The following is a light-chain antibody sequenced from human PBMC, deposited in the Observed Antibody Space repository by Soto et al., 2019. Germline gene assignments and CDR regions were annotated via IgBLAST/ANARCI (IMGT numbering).Light chain of an antibody. CDR1: QSVSSN. Sequence: IVMTQSPATLSVSPGERATLSCRASQSVSSNLAWYQQKPGQAPRLLIYGASTRATGIPARFSGSGSGPEFTLTISSLQSEDFAVYYCQQYNNWPMYTFGQGTKLEIK. CDR2: GAS. J-gene: IGKJ2*01. CDR3: QQYNNWPMYT. V-gene: IGKV3-15*01.